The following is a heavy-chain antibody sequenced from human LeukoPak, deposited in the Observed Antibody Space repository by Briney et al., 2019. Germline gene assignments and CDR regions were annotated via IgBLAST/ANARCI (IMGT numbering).Heavy chain of an antibody. D-gene: IGHD2-2*01. J-gene: IGHJ6*03. CDR2: ISSSGSTI. CDR1: GFTFSSYE. CDR3: ATCFVPADYYYYYMDV. V-gene: IGHV3-48*03. Sequence: GGSLRLSCAASGFTFSSYEMNWVRQAPGEGLEWVSYISSSGSTIYYADSVKGRFTISRDNAKNSLYLQMNSLRAEDTAVYYCATCFVPADYYYYYMDVWGKGTTVTVSS.